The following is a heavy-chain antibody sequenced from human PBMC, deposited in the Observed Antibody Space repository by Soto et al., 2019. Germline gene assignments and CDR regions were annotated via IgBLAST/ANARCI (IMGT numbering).Heavy chain of an antibody. J-gene: IGHJ4*02. Sequence: QVQLQESGPGLVKPSQTLSLTCTVSAGSISSGGYYWSWIRQHPGKGLEWIGYLYYSGSTYYNPSLKSRVTISVDTSKNQFSLKLSSVTAADTAVYYCARRSSSWGFDYCGQGTLVTVSS. CDR2: LYYSGST. V-gene: IGHV4-31*03. CDR1: AGSISSGGYY. D-gene: IGHD6-13*01. CDR3: ARRSSSWGFDY.